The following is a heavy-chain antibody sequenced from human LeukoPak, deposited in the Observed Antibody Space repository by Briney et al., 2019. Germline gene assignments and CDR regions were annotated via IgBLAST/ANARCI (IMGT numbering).Heavy chain of an antibody. J-gene: IGHJ4*02. V-gene: IGHV1-2*06. CDR3: APSPSDTWPLDS. Sequence: ASVKVSCKASGYTFTDYHMRWVRQAPGQGLEWMGRINPNSGDTIYARNFQGRVTLTRDTSISTAFMELTRLRSDDTAVYYCAPSPSDTWPLDSWGQGTLVTVSS. CDR1: GYTFTDYH. D-gene: IGHD1-26*01. CDR2: INPNSGDT.